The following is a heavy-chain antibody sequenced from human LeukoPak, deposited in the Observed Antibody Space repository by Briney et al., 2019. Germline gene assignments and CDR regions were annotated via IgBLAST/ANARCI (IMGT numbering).Heavy chain of an antibody. J-gene: IGHJ6*03. Sequence: PSETLSLTRTVSGGSISSSSYYWDWIRQPPGKGLEWIGSIYYSGSTYYNPSLKSRVTISVDTSKNQFSLKLSSVTAADTAVYYCARPATPGVFYYYMDVWGKGTTVTVSS. CDR3: ARPATPGVFYYYMDV. CDR1: GGSISSSSYY. V-gene: IGHV4-39*01. D-gene: IGHD6-13*01. CDR2: IYYSGST.